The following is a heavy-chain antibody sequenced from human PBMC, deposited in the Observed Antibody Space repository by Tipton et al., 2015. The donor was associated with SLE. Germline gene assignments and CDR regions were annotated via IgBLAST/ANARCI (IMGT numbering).Heavy chain of an antibody. CDR2: IWYDGSNK. Sequence: SLRLSCAASGFTFSSYGMHWVRQAPGKGLEWVAVIWYDGSNKYYADSVKGRFTISRDNSKNTLYLQMNSLRAEDTAVYYCATQILFRAPFGYWGQGTLVTLFS. CDR3: ATQILFRAPFGY. D-gene: IGHD2/OR15-2a*01. J-gene: IGHJ4*02. CDR1: GFTFSSYG. V-gene: IGHV3-33*08.